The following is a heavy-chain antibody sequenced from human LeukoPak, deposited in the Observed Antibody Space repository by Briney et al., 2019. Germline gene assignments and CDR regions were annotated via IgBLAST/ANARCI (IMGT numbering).Heavy chain of an antibody. D-gene: IGHD3-10*01. J-gene: IGHJ4*02. V-gene: IGHV3-21*04. Sequence: PGGSLRLSCAASGFTFSNSTNWVRQAPGKGLEWVSSISSNSRYTYYADSVKGRFTVSRDNSKNTLYLQMTSLRPEDTAIYYCAKRNTMVRGGPCFDYWGRGILVTVSS. CDR1: GFTFSNS. CDR2: ISSNSRYT. CDR3: AKRNTMVRGGPCFDY.